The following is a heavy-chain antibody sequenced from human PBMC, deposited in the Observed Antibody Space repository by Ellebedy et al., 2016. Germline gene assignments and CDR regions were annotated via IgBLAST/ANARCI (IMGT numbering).Heavy chain of an antibody. D-gene: IGHD2-8*02. Sequence: GGSLRLSXAASGFSFSDYYMSWIRQAPGKGLEWVSYISNSGDMTFYADAVKGRFTIDRDNAMKSLYLQMNSLRAEDTARYYCVRVRCTDTGCNHDAFDFWGQGTKVTVSS. CDR1: GFSFSDYY. J-gene: IGHJ3*01. CDR2: ISNSGDMT. V-gene: IGHV3-11*01. CDR3: VRVRCTDTGCNHDAFDF.